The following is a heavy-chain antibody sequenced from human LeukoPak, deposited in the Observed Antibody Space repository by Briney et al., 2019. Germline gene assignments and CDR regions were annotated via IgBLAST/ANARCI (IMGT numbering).Heavy chain of an antibody. Sequence: PSETLSLTCTVSGGSIRSSSYYWGWIRQPPGKGPEWIGTIFYSGSTYYNPSLKSRVTISVDTSKNQFSLKLSSVTAADTAVHYCARLYGGNSGAFDIWGQGTMVSVSS. D-gene: IGHD4-23*01. CDR2: IFYSGST. J-gene: IGHJ3*02. V-gene: IGHV4-39*01. CDR1: GGSIRSSSYY. CDR3: ARLYGGNSGAFDI.